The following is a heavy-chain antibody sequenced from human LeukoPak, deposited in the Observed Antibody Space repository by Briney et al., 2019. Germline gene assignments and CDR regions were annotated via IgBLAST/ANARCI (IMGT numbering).Heavy chain of an antibody. V-gene: IGHV3-30-3*01. D-gene: IGHD4-17*01. CDR2: ISYDGSNK. CDR3: ARGRFYYGMDV. CDR1: GFTFSSYW. Sequence: GGSLRLSCAASGFTFSSYWMHWVRQAPGKGLEWVAVISYDGSNKYYADSVKGRFTISRDNSKNTLYLQMNSLRAEDTAVYYCARGRFYYGMDVWGQGTTVTVSS. J-gene: IGHJ6*02.